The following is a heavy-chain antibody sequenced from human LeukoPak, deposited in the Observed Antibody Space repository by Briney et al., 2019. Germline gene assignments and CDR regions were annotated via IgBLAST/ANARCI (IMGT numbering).Heavy chain of an antibody. J-gene: IGHJ5*01. CDR2: ISGSGGST. D-gene: IGHD1-1*01. Sequence: PGGSLRLSCAASGFTFSSYAMSWVRQAPGKGLEWVSAISGSGGSTYYADSVKGRFTISRDNSKNTLYLQMNSLRAEDTAVYYCAHVDDPAGRGWYVSWGQGTLVTVSS. V-gene: IGHV3-23*01. CDR3: AHVDDPAGRGWYVS. CDR1: GFTFSSYA.